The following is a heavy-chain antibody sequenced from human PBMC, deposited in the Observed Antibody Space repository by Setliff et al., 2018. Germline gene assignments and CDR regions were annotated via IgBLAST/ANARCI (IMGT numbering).Heavy chain of an antibody. CDR1: GGSISSRTYY. D-gene: IGHD3-3*01. J-gene: IGHJ6*03. CDR3: ARVSGFLYIDV. Sequence: NPSETLSLTCTVSGGSISSRTYYWSWIRQPAGKGLEWIGHIYTSWSTVYNPSLKSRVTISLDTSKNQFSLDLSSVTAADTAVYYCARVSGFLYIDVWGNGTTVTVSS. V-gene: IGHV4-61*09. CDR2: IYTSWST.